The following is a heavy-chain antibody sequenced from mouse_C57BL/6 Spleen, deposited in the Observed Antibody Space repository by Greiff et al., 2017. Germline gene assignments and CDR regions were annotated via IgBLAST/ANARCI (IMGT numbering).Heavy chain of an antibody. V-gene: IGHV1-64*01. CDR3: ARYPWYFDD. J-gene: IGHJ1*03. CDR1: GYTFTSYW. CDR2: IHPNSGST. Sequence: QVQLQQPGAELVKPGASVKLSCKASGYTFTSYWMHWVKQRPGQGLEWIGMIHPNSGSTNYNEKFKSKATMTVDKSSSTAYMQISSLTSEDSAVYYCARYPWYFDDWGTGTPVTVSS.